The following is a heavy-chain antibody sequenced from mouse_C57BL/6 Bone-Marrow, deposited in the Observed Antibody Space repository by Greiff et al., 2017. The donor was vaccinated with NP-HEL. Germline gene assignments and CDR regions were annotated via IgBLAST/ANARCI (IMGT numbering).Heavy chain of an antibody. CDR2: IYPGSGST. V-gene: IGHV1-55*01. CDR3: ARQDATVVAYYAMDY. D-gene: IGHD1-1*01. CDR1: GYTFTSYW. Sequence: QVQLQQPGAELVKPGASVKMSCKASGYTFTSYWITWVKQRPGQGLEWIGDIYPGSGSTNYNEKFKSKATLTVDTSSSTAYMQLSSLTSEDSAVYYWARQDATVVAYYAMDYWGQGTSVTVSS. J-gene: IGHJ4*01.